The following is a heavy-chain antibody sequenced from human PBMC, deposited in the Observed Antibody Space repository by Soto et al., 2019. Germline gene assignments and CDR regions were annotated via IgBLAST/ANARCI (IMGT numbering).Heavy chain of an antibody. CDR1: GYTYTGYY. V-gene: IGHV1-2*04. CDR3: ARGEAWDGFGELSHNFDY. J-gene: IGHJ4*02. CDR2: INPNSGGT. D-gene: IGHD3-10*01. Sequence: ASVTVSCKTSGYTYTGYYMHWVRQAPGQGLEWMGWINPNSGGTNYAQKFQGWVTMTRDTSISTAYMELSRLRSDDTAVYYCARGEAWDGFGELSHNFDYWGQGTLVTVSS.